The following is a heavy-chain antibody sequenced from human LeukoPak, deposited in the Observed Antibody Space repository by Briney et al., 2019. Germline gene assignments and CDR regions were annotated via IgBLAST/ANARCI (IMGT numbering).Heavy chain of an antibody. V-gene: IGHV3-23*01. D-gene: IGHD3-16*01. J-gene: IGHJ4*02. Sequence: GGSLRLSCAASGFTFSRSAMSWVRQAPGKGLEWVSCICTEGGSTYSADSVKGQFTISRDNSMNTLYLQMNNVRAEDTALYYCAKDWGHNWGQGTQVTVSS. CDR2: ICTEGGST. CDR1: GFTFSRSA. CDR3: AKDWGHN.